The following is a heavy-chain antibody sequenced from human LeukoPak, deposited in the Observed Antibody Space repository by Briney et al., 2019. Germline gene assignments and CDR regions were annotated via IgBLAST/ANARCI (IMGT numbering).Heavy chain of an antibody. CDR3: AGRDRSTGYSFDY. J-gene: IGHJ4*02. V-gene: IGHV4-4*07. CDR1: ADSITTYY. Sequence: PSGTLSLTCLVSADSITTYYWSWFRQPAGDRPQWIGQIHIDGTRNYNPSLKSRVAMSIDTSKNQVSLDVFSVTAADTAVYYCAGRDRSTGYSFDYWGRGALVTVS. D-gene: IGHD6-25*01. CDR2: IHIDGTR.